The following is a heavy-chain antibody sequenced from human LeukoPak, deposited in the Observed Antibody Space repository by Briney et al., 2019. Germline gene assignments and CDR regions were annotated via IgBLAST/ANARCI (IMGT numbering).Heavy chain of an antibody. D-gene: IGHD3-10*01. Sequence: PSETLSLTCTVSGYSISSGYYWGWIRQPPGKGLEWIGSIYHSGSTYYNPSLKSRVTISVDTSKNQFSLKLSSVTAADTAVYYCAREWRWFGELLSQGLDYWGQGTLVTVSS. CDR2: IYHSGST. J-gene: IGHJ4*02. CDR1: GYSISSGYY. CDR3: AREWRWFGELLSQGLDY. V-gene: IGHV4-38-2*02.